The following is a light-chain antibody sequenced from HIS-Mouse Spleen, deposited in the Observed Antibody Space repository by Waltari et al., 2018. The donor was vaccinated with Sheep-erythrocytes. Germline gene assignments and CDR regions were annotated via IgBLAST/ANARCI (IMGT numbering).Light chain of an antibody. CDR1: KLGDKY. J-gene: IGLJ2*01. V-gene: IGLV3-1*01. CDR2: QDT. Sequence: SSELTQPPSVSVSPGQTASITCSGDKLGDKYACWYQQKPGQSPVLVIYQDTKRPSGIPERFSGSNSGNTATLTISGTQAMDEADYYCQAWDSSIVVFGGGTELIVL. CDR3: QAWDSSIVV.